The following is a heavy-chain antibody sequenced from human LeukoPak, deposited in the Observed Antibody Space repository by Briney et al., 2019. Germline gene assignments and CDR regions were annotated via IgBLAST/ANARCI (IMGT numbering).Heavy chain of an antibody. CDR1: GFTVSSNY. J-gene: IGHJ6*03. Sequence: PGGSLRLSCAASGFTVSSNYMSWVRQAPGKGLEWVANIKQDGSEKYYVDSVKGRFTISRDNAKNSLYVQMNALRAEDTAVYYCAREGSDWNYYYYMDVWGKGTTVTISS. CDR3: AREGSDWNYYYYMDV. CDR2: IKQDGSEK. D-gene: IGHD6-19*01. V-gene: IGHV3-7*01.